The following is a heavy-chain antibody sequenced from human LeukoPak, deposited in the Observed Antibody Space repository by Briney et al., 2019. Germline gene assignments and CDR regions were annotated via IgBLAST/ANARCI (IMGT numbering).Heavy chain of an antibody. J-gene: IGHJ4*02. CDR3: ARDYDLH. CDR1: GFTSSSYG. CDR2: IRYDGSNK. D-gene: IGHD3-3*01. Sequence: GGSLRLSCAASGFTSSSYGMHWVRQAPGKGLEWVAFIRYDGSNKYYADSVKGRFTISRDNAKNSLYLQMNSLRAEDTAVYYCARDYDLHWGQGTLVTVSS. V-gene: IGHV3-30*02.